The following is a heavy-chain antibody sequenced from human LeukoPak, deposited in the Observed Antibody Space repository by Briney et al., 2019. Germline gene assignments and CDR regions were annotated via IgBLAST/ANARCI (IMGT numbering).Heavy chain of an antibody. CDR1: GYIFTGYY. V-gene: IGHV1-2*02. J-gene: IGHJ4*02. D-gene: IGHD4-17*01. CDR3: AREDYGDRRYSN. Sequence: ASGKVSCKASGYIFTGYYMHWVRQAPGQGLEWMGWINPNSGGTNYAQKFQGRVTMTRDTSISTAYMELSRLRSDDTAVYYCAREDYGDRRYSNWGQGALVTVSS. CDR2: INPNSGGT.